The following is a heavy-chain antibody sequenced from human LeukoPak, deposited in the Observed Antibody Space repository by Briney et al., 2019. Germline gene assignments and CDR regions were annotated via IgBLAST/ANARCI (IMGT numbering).Heavy chain of an antibody. Sequence: SGGSLRLSCAASGFTFSSYWMSWVRQSPGKGLGWVANIKPDGSEKYFMDSVKGRFTISRDNAKNALYLEMNSLRAEDTAEYFCARERMYSGSGSTYPYYDYWGQGTLVTVSS. J-gene: IGHJ4*02. D-gene: IGHD3-10*01. CDR2: IKPDGSEK. CDR1: GFTFSSYW. V-gene: IGHV3-7*01. CDR3: ARERMYSGSGSTYPYYDY.